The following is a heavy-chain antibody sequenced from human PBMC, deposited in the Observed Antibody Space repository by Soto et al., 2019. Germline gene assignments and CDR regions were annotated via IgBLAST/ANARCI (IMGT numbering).Heavy chain of an antibody. Sequence: EVQLLESGGGLVQPGGSLRLSCAASGFTFSSYAMSWVRQAPGKGLEWVSAISGSGGSTYYADSVKGRFTISRDNSKNTLYLQMNSLRAEDTAVYYCAKPPQEYCSSNRCYGKHWYFDLWRRGTLVTVSS. V-gene: IGHV3-23*01. D-gene: IGHD2-2*01. J-gene: IGHJ2*01. CDR2: ISGSGGST. CDR1: GFTFSSYA. CDR3: AKPPQEYCSSNRCYGKHWYFDL.